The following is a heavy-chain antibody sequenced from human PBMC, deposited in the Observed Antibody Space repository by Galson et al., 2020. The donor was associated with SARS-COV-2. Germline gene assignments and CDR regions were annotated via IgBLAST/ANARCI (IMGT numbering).Heavy chain of an antibody. CDR3: ARDADSSGSYYYYGMDV. V-gene: IGHV4-39*01. J-gene: IGHJ6*02. D-gene: IGHD3-22*01. CDR1: GGSISSSSYY. CDR2: IYYSGST. Sequence: SETLSLTCTVSGGSISSSSYYWGWIRQPPGKGLEWIGSIYYSGSTYYNPSLKSRVTISVDTSKNQFSLKLSSVTAADTAVYYCARDADSSGSYYYYGMDVWGQGTTVTVSS.